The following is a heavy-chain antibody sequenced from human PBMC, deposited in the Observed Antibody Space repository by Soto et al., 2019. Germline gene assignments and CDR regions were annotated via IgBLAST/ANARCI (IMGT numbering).Heavy chain of an antibody. CDR1: GFTFSNAW. J-gene: IGHJ4*02. CDR2: IKSKTDGGTT. V-gene: IGHV3-15*07. D-gene: IGHD3-3*01. Sequence: EVQLVESGGGLVKPGGSLRLSCAASGFTFSNAWMNWVRQAPGKGLEWVGRIKSKTDGGTTDYAAPVKGRFTISRDESKNPLYLQMNSLKAEDTAVYYCTTVPGEYDFWSGYYRGDYFDYWGQGTLVTVSS. CDR3: TTVPGEYDFWSGYYRGDYFDY.